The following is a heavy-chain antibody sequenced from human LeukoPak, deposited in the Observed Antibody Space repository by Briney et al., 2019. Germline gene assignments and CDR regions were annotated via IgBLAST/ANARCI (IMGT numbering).Heavy chain of an antibody. CDR1: GFTFSIYR. V-gene: IGHV3-21*01. CDR3: ARASEYSSSSGLAY. Sequence: GGSLGLSCAASGFTFSIYRMNWVRRAPGKGLEWVSSISSSDYKSYADSVKGRFTISRDNAKNSVYLQINSPRAEDTAVYYCARASEYSSSSGLAYWGQGTLVTVSS. CDR2: ISSSDYK. J-gene: IGHJ4*02. D-gene: IGHD6-6*01.